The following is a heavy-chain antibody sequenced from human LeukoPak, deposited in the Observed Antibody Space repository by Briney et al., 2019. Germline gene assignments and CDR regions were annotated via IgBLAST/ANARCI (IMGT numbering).Heavy chain of an antibody. V-gene: IGHV4-61*08. CDR3: ARLPGGIAVAGDAFDI. CDR1: GGSISSGGYY. Sequence: SQTLSLTCTVSGGSISSGGYYWSWIRQPPGKGLEWIGYIYYSGSTNYNPSLKSRVTISVDTAKNQFSLKLSSVTAADTAVYYCARLPGGIAVAGDAFDIWGQGTMVTVSS. D-gene: IGHD6-19*01. CDR2: IYYSGST. J-gene: IGHJ3*02.